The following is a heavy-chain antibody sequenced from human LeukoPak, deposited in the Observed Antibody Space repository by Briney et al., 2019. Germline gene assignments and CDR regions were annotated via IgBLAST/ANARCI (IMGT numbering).Heavy chain of an antibody. CDR3: ARAPGYCGGSSCYFFDY. J-gene: IGHJ4*02. CDR2: IYNSGST. V-gene: IGHV4-59*01. CDR1: GGSISSCY. Sequence: SETLSLTCTVSGGSISSCYWSWIRQPPGKGLEWIGYIYNSGSTNYNPSLKSRVTISLDTSKNQFSLKLSSVTAADTAVYYCARAPGYCGGSSCYFFDYWGQGTLVTVSS. D-gene: IGHD2-15*01.